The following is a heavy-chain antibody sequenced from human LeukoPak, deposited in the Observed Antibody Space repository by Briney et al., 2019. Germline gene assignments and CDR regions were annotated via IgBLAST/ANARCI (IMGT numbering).Heavy chain of an antibody. Sequence: AAVKVSFKASGYAFTVYYIDLGWEGPGQGLEWMGWFNPNSGGGSYAQEFQGRVTITRDTSISTAYMALSRLRSDDTAVHYCARDGWYIAYMDVWGKGTTVTVSS. D-gene: IGHD6-19*01. CDR3: ARDGWYIAYMDV. V-gene: IGHV1-2*02. J-gene: IGHJ6*03. CDR2: FNPNSGGG. CDR1: GYAFTVYY.